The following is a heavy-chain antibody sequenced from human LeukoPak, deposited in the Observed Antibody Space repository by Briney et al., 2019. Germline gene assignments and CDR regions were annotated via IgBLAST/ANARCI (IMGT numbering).Heavy chain of an antibody. CDR3: ARDLFGQTMISLW. V-gene: IGHV1-46*01. CDR2: INPSGGST. CDR1: GYTFTGYY. Sequence: ASVKVSCKASGYTFTGYYMHWVRQAPGQGLEWMGIINPSGGSTNYAQKFQGRVTMTRDTSTSTVYMELSSLRSEDTAMYYCARDLFGQTMISLWWGQGTLVTVSS. J-gene: IGHJ4*02. D-gene: IGHD3-22*01.